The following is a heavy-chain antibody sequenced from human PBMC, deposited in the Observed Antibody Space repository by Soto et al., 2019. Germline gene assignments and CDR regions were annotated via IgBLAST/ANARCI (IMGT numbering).Heavy chain of an antibody. D-gene: IGHD2-15*01. CDR2: ISNDGRGK. CDR1: GFTFTTYA. CDR3: ARDQCFGGGRSCYYFDF. J-gene: IGHJ4*02. V-gene: IGHV3-30*04. Sequence: QVQLVESGGGVVQPGRSLRLSCAASGFTFTTYAIHWVRQAPGKGLEWVAVISNDGRGKYYADSVKGRFTISRDNSKKTLHLQMNSLRSDDTAVYYCARDQCFGGGRSCYYFDFWGQGTLVTVTS.